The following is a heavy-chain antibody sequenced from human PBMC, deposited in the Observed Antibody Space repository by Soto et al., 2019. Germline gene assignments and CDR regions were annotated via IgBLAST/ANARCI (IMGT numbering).Heavy chain of an antibody. D-gene: IGHD3-22*01. CDR2: IYHSGST. Sequence: SESLSLTCAVSGYSISSGYYWGLIRQPPGKGLEWIGSIYHSGSTYYNPSLKSRVTISVDTSKNQFSLKLGSVTAADTAVYYCARVRDSSGYYYGKDWYFDLWGRGTLVTVSS. V-gene: IGHV4-38-2*01. CDR1: GYSISSGYY. CDR3: ARVRDSSGYYYGKDWYFDL. J-gene: IGHJ2*01.